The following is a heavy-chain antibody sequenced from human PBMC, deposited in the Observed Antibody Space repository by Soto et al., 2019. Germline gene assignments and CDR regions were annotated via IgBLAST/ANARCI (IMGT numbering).Heavy chain of an antibody. J-gene: IGHJ4*02. CDR3: ARDPHNWSKDGPVDY. Sequence: SETLSLTCTVSGGSIIGSGFHWAWIRQPPGKGLEWIGSIYYSGTANYSPSLKSRLAIDVDTSKNQFSLRLSSVTAADTAVYYCARDPHNWSKDGPVDYWGQGTLVTVSS. D-gene: IGHD1-1*01. CDR2: IYYSGTA. V-gene: IGHV4-39*02. CDR1: GGSIIGSGFH.